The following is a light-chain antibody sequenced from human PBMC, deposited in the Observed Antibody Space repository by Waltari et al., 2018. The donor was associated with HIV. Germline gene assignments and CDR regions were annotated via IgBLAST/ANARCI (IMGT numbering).Light chain of an antibody. CDR1: NSTIGTTN. CDR3: AAWDDSLNGWV. CDR2: SNN. Sequence: QSVLTQPPSASGTPGQRVTISCSGRNSTIGTTNVNWYQHLPGTAPKLLIHSNNQRPSGVPDRFSGSRSGTSASLAISGLRSEDEADYYCAAWDDSLNGWVFGGGTKLTVL. V-gene: IGLV1-44*01. J-gene: IGLJ3*02.